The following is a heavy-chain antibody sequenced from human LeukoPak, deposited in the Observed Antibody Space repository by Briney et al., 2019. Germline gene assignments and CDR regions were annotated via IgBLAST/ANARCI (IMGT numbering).Heavy chain of an antibody. CDR3: AREGYGSGSYYKFKVFP. CDR1: GGSISSGSYY. Sequence: SETLSLTCTVSGGSISSGSYYWSWIRQPAGKGLEWIGRIYTSGSTNYNPSLKSRVTISVDTSKNQFSLKLSSVTAADTAVYYCAREGYGSGSYYKFKVFPWGQGTLVTVSS. CDR2: IYTSGST. V-gene: IGHV4-61*02. D-gene: IGHD3-10*01. J-gene: IGHJ4*02.